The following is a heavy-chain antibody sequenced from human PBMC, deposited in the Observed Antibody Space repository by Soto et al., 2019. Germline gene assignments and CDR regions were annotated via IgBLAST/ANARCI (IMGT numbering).Heavy chain of an antibody. J-gene: IGHJ5*01. CDR1: GATFSTTG. D-gene: IGHD2-21*01. CDR3: ARASPVICGGGPCYRLDSSFDS. Sequence: QVQLVQSGAEVRKPGSSLRVSCKSSGATFSTTGISWVRQAPGQGLEWMGGIIPLFGTPKYARKFQGRVSITAEQSTNTVYMELNSLRPDDAAVYYCARASPVICGGGPCYRLDSSFDSWGQGSLVIVSS. CDR2: IIPLFGTP. V-gene: IGHV1-69*01.